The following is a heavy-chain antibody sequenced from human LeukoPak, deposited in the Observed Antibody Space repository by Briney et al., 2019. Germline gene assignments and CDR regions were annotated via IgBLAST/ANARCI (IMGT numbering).Heavy chain of an antibody. D-gene: IGHD5-24*01. CDR3: ARSVMAPAP. CDR1: GFTFSSYS. Sequence: GGSLRLSCAASGFTFSSYSMSWVRQAPGKGLEWVAKINQDGGDKYYVDSVKGRFTISRDNAKNSLYLQMNSLRAEDTAVYYCARSVMAPAPWGQGTLVTVS. J-gene: IGHJ5*02. V-gene: IGHV3-7*01. CDR2: INQDGGDK.